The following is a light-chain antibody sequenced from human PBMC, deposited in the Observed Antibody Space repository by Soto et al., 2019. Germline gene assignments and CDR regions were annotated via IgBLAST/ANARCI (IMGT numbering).Light chain of an antibody. CDR2: DTS. CDR1: QTVGSY. Sequence: EIVLTQSPATLSLSPGERATLSCRASQTVGSYLAWFRQTPGQAPRLLIYDTSIRDTGIPARFSGSGSGTDFTLTISSLEAEDFAVYYCQQRSDWPPTFGQGTKVEIK. J-gene: IGKJ1*01. CDR3: QQRSDWPPT. V-gene: IGKV3-11*01.